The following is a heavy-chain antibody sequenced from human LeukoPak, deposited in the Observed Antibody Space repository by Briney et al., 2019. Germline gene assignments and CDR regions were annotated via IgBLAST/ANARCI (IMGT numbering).Heavy chain of an antibody. CDR1: GFTFSSNY. Sequence: GGSLXLSCAASGFTFSSNYMSWVRQAPGKGLEGVSVIYSGGSTYYADSVKGRFTISRDNSKNTLYLQMNSLRAEDTAVYYCARDLFAYCTNGVCYDYWGQGTLVTVSS. CDR2: IYSGGST. D-gene: IGHD2-8*01. CDR3: ARDLFAYCTNGVCYDY. V-gene: IGHV3-53*01. J-gene: IGHJ4*02.